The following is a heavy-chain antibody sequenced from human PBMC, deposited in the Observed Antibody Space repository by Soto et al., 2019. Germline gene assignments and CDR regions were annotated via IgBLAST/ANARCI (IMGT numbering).Heavy chain of an antibody. Sequence: GGSLRLSXAASGFTFSSYWTHWVRQAPGKGLVWVSRINSDGSSTSYADSVKGRFTISRDNAKNTLYLQMNSLRAEDTAVYYCARVRALPATGYYYYYYGMDVWGQGTTVTVSS. CDR2: INSDGSST. D-gene: IGHD3-9*01. CDR3: ARVRALPATGYYYYYYGMDV. CDR1: GFTFSSYW. J-gene: IGHJ6*02. V-gene: IGHV3-74*01.